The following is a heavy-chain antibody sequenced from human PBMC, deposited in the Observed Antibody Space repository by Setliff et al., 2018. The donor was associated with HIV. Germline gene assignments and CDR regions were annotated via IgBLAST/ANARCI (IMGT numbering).Heavy chain of an antibody. D-gene: IGHD4-17*01. CDR3: ARDPPGYGDSKDY. CDR2: IYYSGST. V-gene: IGHV4-61*01. CDR1: GGSVGSGSYY. J-gene: IGHJ4*02. Sequence: LSLTCSVPGGSVGSGSYYWSWIRQSPGKGLEWLGYIYYSGSTTYNPSLRSRVTISIDTSKNQFSLNLRSVTAADTAVYYCARDPPGYGDSKDYWGQGKLVTVSS.